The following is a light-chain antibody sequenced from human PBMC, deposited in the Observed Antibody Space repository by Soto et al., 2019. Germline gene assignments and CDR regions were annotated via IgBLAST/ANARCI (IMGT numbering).Light chain of an antibody. J-gene: IGKJ5*01. V-gene: IGKV3-15*01. CDR3: QQYNNWPRT. CDR1: QSVDNH. CDR2: GSF. Sequence: EIVMRQSPVTLSASPGEMATLSCRASQSVDNHVAWYQQKPGQAPRLLIVGSFARATGIPARFSGSGSGTDFTLTISSLEPEDFAVYYCQQYNNWPRTFGQGTRLEIK.